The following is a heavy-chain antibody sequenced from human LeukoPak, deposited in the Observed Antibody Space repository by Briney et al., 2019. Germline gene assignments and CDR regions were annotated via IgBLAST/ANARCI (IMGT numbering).Heavy chain of an antibody. J-gene: IGHJ5*02. CDR3: ARGLSPPGYYSGYDWEAWFDP. CDR2: IKQDGSEK. Sequence: PGGSLRLSCAASGFTFSSYWMSWVRQAPGKGLEWVANIKQDGSEKYYVDSVKGRFTISRDNAKNSLYLQMNSLRAEDTAVYYCARGLSPPGYYSGYDWEAWFDPWGQGTLVTVSS. CDR1: GFTFSSYW. D-gene: IGHD5-12*01. V-gene: IGHV3-7*01.